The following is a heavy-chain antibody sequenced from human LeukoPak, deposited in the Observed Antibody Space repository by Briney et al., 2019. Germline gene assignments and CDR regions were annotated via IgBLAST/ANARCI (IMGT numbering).Heavy chain of an antibody. CDR2: ISGSGGST. J-gene: IGHJ4*02. Sequence: PGGSLRLSCAASGFTFSGYAMSWVRQAPGKGLEWVSAISGSGGSTYYADSVKGRFTISRDNSKNTLYLQMNSLRGEDTAVYYCAKDPYNNSGYYYDYWGQGTLVTVSS. V-gene: IGHV3-23*01. CDR3: AKDPYNNSGYYYDY. D-gene: IGHD3-22*01. CDR1: GFTFSGYA.